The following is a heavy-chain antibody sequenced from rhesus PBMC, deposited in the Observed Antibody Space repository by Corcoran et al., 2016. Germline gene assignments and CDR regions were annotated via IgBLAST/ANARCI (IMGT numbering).Heavy chain of an antibody. J-gene: IGHJ4*01. Sequence: QVQLQESGPGLVKPSETLSLTCAVSGGSISSGYYYWSWIRQPPGKGLEWIGYITYSESTSYNPASKSRVTISRDTSKNQFSLKLSSVTAADTAVYYCAIHVDTATVHWGQGVLVTVSS. D-gene: IGHD5-12*01. CDR1: GGSISSGYYY. CDR2: ITYSEST. CDR3: AIHVDTATVH. V-gene: IGHV4-122*02.